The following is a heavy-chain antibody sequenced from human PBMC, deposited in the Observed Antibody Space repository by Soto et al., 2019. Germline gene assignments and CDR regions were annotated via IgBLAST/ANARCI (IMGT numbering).Heavy chain of an antibody. J-gene: IGHJ2*01. CDR1: GFTVSSNQ. Sequence: GGSLRLSCAASGFTVSSNQMSWVRQAPGKGLEWVSIIYSGGSTYYADSVKGRFTISRDNSENTLYLQMNSLRAEDTAVYYCATESRSGSGYWYFALWGRGTLVTVSS. CDR2: IYSGGST. CDR3: ATESRSGSGYWYFAL. V-gene: IGHV3-53*01. D-gene: IGHD3-3*01.